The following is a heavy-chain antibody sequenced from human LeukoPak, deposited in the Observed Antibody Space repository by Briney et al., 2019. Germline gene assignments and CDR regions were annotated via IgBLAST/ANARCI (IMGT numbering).Heavy chain of an antibody. CDR3: ARSRTGSGFLFDY. V-gene: IGHV1-2*02. D-gene: IGHD3/OR15-3a*01. Sequence: EASVKVSCKASGYTFTVYYMHWVRQAPGQGLEWMGWINPNSGGTNYAQKFQGRVTMTRDTSISTAYIELSRLRSDDTAVYYCARSRTGSGFLFDYWGQGTLVTVSS. CDR1: GYTFTVYY. CDR2: INPNSGGT. J-gene: IGHJ4*02.